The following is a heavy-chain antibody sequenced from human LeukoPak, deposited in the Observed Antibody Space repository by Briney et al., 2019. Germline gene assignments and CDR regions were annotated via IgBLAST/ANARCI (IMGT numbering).Heavy chain of an antibody. J-gene: IGHJ4*02. CDR1: GFTFSSYE. D-gene: IGHD4-17*01. CDR3: ARDAPVTDY. Sequence: GGSLRLSCAASGFTFSSYEMNWVRQAPGKGLEWVSYISSSGSTIYYADSVKGRFTISRDNAKDSLYLQMNSLRAVDTAVYYCARDAPVTDYWGQGTLVTVSS. V-gene: IGHV3-48*03. CDR2: ISSSGSTI.